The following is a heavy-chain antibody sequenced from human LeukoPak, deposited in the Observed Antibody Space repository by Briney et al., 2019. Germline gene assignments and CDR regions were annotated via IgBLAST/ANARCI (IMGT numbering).Heavy chain of an antibody. V-gene: IGHV3-23*01. CDR2: ISPSGDST. J-gene: IGHJ4*02. CDR1: GFTFSSYG. Sequence: RSGGSLRLSCAASGFTFSSYGMHWVRQAPGKGLEWVSHISPSGDSTYYADSVKGRFTISRDSSKNTLSLQMNSLRAEDTAVYYCAKIPKGGYFDYWGQGTLVTVSS. CDR3: AKIPKGGYFDY. D-gene: IGHD2-2*01.